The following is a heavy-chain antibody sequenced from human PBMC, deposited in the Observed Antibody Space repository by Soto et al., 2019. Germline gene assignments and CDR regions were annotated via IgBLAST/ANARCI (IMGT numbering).Heavy chain of an antibody. D-gene: IGHD3-22*01. CDR3: AGITMVVVGAYGMEV. J-gene: IGHJ6*02. CDR1: GYTLTELS. CDR2: FDPEDAEI. V-gene: IGHV1-24*01. Sequence: ASVKVSCKVSGYTLTELSMHWVRQAPGKGLEWMGGFDPEDAEIIYAQKFQGRVTMTEDTSTDTAYMELSSLRSEDTAVYYCAGITMVVVGAYGMEVWGQGTMVTVSS.